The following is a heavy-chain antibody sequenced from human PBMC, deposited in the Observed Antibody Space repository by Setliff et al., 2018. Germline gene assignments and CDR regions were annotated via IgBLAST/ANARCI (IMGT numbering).Heavy chain of an antibody. CDR2: ITHSGWDT. D-gene: IGHD4-4*01. V-gene: IGHV3-23*01. CDR1: GFTFWSYA. J-gene: IGHJ6*03. Sequence: PGGSLRLSCAASGFTFWSYAMSWVRQAPGKGLEWISAITHSGWDTYHADSVKGRFTISRANSQNTLFLQMNSLRVEDTAVYFCARSTETFSGEDFYFFYYMDVWGKGTTVTVSS. CDR3: ARSTETFSGEDFYFFYYMDV.